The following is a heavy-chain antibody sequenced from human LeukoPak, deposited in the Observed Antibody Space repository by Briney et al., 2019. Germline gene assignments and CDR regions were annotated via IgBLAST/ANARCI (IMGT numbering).Heavy chain of an antibody. CDR1: GFTFSSYG. CDR2: IRYDGSNK. CDR3: AKEYTYGSGSSHGRDRYMDV. D-gene: IGHD3-10*01. Sequence: GGSLRLSCAASGFTFSSYGMHWVRQAPGKGLEWVAFIRYDGSNKYYADSVKGRFTISRDNSKNTLYLQMNSLRAEDTAVYYCAKEYTYGSGSSHGRDRYMDVWGKGTTVTISS. V-gene: IGHV3-30*02. J-gene: IGHJ6*03.